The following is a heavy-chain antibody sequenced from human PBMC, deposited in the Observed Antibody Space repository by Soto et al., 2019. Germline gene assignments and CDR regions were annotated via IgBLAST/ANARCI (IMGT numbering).Heavy chain of an antibody. J-gene: IGHJ2*01. CDR2: IIPIVGTA. Sequence: QVQLVQSGAEVKKPGSSVKVSCKASGGTFNSSGISWVRQAPGQGLEWMGGIIPIVGTADYAQKFQDRITINADEATSTAYMELSSLRSEDTAMYYCARDLYSAAAPGLTHWFFDLWGRGTLVTVSS. CDR3: ARDLYSAAAPGLTHWFFDL. V-gene: IGHV1-69*01. CDR1: GGTFNSSG. D-gene: IGHD6-13*01.